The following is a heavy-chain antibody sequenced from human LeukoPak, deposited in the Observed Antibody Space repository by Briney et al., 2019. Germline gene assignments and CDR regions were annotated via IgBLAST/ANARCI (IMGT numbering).Heavy chain of an antibody. Sequence: ASVKVSCKASGGTFSSYAISWVRQAPGQGLGWMGWISAYNGNTNYAQKLQGRVTMTTDTSTSTAYMELRSLRSDDTAVYYCARDLQKYCSSTSCYRAPYYYYGMDVWGQGTTVTVSS. CDR3: ARDLQKYCSSTSCYRAPYYYYGMDV. V-gene: IGHV1-18*01. J-gene: IGHJ6*02. CDR1: GGTFSSYA. CDR2: ISAYNGNT. D-gene: IGHD2-2*02.